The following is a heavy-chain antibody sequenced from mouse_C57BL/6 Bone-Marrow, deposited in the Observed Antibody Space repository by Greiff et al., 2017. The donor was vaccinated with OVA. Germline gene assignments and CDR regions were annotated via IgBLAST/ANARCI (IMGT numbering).Heavy chain of an antibody. D-gene: IGHD1-1*01. CDR2: INPYNGGT. J-gene: IGHJ4*01. CDR1: GYTFTDYY. V-gene: IGHV1-19*01. CDR3: ARVSSYHYYAMDY. Sequence: EVQLQQSGPVLVKPGASVKMSCKASGYTFTDYYMNWVKQSHGKSLEWIGVINPYNGGTSYNQKFKGKATLTVDKSSSKAYMELNRLTSEDSAVYYCARVSSYHYYAMDYWGQGTSVTVSS.